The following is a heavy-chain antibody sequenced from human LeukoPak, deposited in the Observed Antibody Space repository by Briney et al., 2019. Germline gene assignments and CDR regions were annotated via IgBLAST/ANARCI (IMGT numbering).Heavy chain of an antibody. D-gene: IGHD6-13*01. J-gene: IGHJ5*02. CDR2: IWYDGSNK. CDR1: GFTFSSYG. V-gene: IGHV3-33*01. CDR3: ARGAAAGISGWFDP. Sequence: PGRSLRLSCAASGFTFSSYGMHWVRQAPGKGLEWVAVIWYDGSNKYYADSVKGRFTISRDNAKNSLYLQMNSLRAEDTAVYYCARGAAAGISGWFDPWGQGTLVTVSS.